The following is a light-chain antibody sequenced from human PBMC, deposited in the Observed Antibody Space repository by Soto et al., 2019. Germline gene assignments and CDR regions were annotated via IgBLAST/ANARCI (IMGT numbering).Light chain of an antibody. CDR2: DVS. Sequence: QSVLTQPASVSDSPGQSITISRTGTSSDVGGYNYVSWYQHHPGKAPRLMIYDVSNRPSGVSNRFSGSKSGNTASLIISGLQAEDEADYYCSSYTSSTSYVFGTGTKVTVL. CDR1: SSDVGGYNY. V-gene: IGLV2-14*01. CDR3: SSYTSSTSYV. J-gene: IGLJ1*01.